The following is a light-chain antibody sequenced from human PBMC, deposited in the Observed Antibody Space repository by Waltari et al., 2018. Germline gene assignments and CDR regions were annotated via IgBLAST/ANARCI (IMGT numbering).Light chain of an antibody. Sequence: EIVLTQSPATVSLSPGERATLSCRASQSVSSYLAWYQQKPGQAPRLLIYDASNRATGIPARFSGSGSGTDFTLTSSSLEPEDFAVYYCQQRSNWPPITFGQGTRLEIK. J-gene: IGKJ5*01. CDR2: DAS. CDR3: QQRSNWPPIT. CDR1: QSVSSY. V-gene: IGKV3-11*01.